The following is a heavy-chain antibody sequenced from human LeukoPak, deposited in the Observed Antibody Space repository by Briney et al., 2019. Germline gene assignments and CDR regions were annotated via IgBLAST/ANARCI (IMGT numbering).Heavy chain of an antibody. Sequence: PGGSLRLSCAASGFTFSSYSMNWVRLAQGKGLEWVASISGSSGSIYYADSVKGRFTISRDNAKNSLYLQMNSLRAEDTAVYYCARANPPAISFFDWWGQGTLVSVSS. CDR1: GFTFSSYS. CDR2: ISGSSGSI. D-gene: IGHD3-9*01. V-gene: IGHV3-21*01. J-gene: IGHJ4*02. CDR3: ARANPPAISFFDW.